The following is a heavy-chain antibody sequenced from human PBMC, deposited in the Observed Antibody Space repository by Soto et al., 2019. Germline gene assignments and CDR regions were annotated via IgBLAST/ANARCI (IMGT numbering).Heavy chain of an antibody. V-gene: IGHV1-2*04. J-gene: IGHJ5*02. Sequence: ASVKVSCKASGYTFTGYYMHWVRQAPGQGLEWMGWINPNSGGTNYAQKFQGWVTMTRDTSISTAYMELSRLRSDDTAVYYCARDASATAPYSRFDPWGQGTLVTVSS. D-gene: IGHD2-21*01. CDR1: GYTFTGYY. CDR2: INPNSGGT. CDR3: ARDASATAPYSRFDP.